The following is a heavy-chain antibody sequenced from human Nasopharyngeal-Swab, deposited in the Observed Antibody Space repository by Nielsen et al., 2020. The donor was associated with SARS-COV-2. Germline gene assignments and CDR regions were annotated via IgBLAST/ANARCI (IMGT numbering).Heavy chain of an antibody. CDR1: GFTFSNAW. CDR3: TTGPRAPWFGELLFDY. J-gene: IGHJ4*02. V-gene: IGHV3-15*01. D-gene: IGHD3-10*01. Sequence: GESLKISCAASGFTFSNAWMSWVRQAPGKGLEWVGRIKSKTDGGTTDYAAPVKGRFTISRDDSKNTLYLQMNSLKTEDTAVYYCTTGPRAPWFGELLFDYWGQGTLVTVSS. CDR2: IKSKTDGGTT.